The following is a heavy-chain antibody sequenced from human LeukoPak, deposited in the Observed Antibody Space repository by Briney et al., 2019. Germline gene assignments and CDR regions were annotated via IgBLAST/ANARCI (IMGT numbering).Heavy chain of an antibody. D-gene: IGHD3-10*01. Sequence: PSETLSLTCTVSGGSISTSNYYWGWIRQPPGKGLEWIGYIYYSGSTNYNPSLKSRVTISVDTSKNQFSLKLSSVTAADTAVYYCARTNWVFGGRDFDYWGQGTLVTVSS. CDR3: ARTNWVFGGRDFDY. J-gene: IGHJ4*02. V-gene: IGHV4-61*05. CDR1: GGSISTSNYY. CDR2: IYYSGST.